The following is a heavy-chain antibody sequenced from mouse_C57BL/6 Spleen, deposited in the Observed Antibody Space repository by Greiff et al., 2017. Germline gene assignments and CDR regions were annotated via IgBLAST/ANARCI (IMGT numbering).Heavy chain of an antibody. V-gene: IGHV1-52*01. J-gene: IGHJ1*03. CDR1: GYTFTSYW. D-gene: IGHD2-3*01. CDR3: ARAGDGYYGDWYFDV. CDR2: IDPSDSET. Sequence: QVQLQQPGAELVRPGSSVKLSCKASGYTFTSYWMHWVKQRPIQGLEWIGNIDPSDSETHYNQKFKDKATLTVDKSSSTAYMQLSSLTSEDSAVYYCARAGDGYYGDWYFDVWGTGTTVTVSS.